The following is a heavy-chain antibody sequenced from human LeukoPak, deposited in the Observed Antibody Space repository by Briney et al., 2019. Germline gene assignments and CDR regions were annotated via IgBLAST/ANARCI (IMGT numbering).Heavy chain of an antibody. CDR2: ISGGGDNI. J-gene: IGHJ5*02. V-gene: IGHV3-48*01. D-gene: IGHD4-23*01. CDR3: VIYHGGGWFDP. Sequence: GGSLRLSCAASGFTFSTHTMNWVRQAPGKGLEWVSYISGGGDNIYYADSVKGRFTISRDNAKNTLYLQMNSLRAEDTPVYYCVIYHGGGWFDPWGQGTLVIVSS. CDR1: GFTFSTHT.